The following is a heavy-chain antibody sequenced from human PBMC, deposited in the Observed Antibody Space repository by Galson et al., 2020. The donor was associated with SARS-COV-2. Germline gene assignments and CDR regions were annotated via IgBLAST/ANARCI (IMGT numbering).Heavy chain of an antibody. J-gene: IGHJ5*02. CDR2: ISGSGGST. CDR1: GFTFSSYA. Sequence: GGSLRLSCAASGFTFSSYAMSWVRQAPGKGLEWVSAISGSGGSTYYADSVKGRFTISRDNSKNTLYLQMNSLRAEDTAVYYCAKIPTQKAVYGSGVVAPKPYWLDPWGQGTLVTVSS. CDR3: AKIPTQKAVYGSGVVAPKPYWLDP. V-gene: IGHV3-23*01. D-gene: IGHD3-10*01.